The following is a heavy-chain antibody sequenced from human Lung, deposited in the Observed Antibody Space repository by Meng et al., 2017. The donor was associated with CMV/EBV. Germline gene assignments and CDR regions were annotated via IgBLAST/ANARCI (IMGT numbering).Heavy chain of an antibody. D-gene: IGHD6-19*01. CDR2: ISSRSTYI. CDR3: ATESPGFSSSFDN. CDR1: GITFNTYS. Sequence: EVQLVESGGGLVKPGGSLRLSCAASGITFNTYSMNWVRQPPGKGLEWVATISSRSTYIYYADLGKGRFTISRDNVQNFLYLQMNSLSAEDTAVYYCATESPGFSSSFDNWGQGTLFTVSS. V-gene: IGHV3-21*01. J-gene: IGHJ4*02.